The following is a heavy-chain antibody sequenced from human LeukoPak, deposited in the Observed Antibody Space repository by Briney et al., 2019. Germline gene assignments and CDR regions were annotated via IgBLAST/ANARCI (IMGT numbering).Heavy chain of an antibody. J-gene: IGHJ5*02. D-gene: IGHD2-2*01. CDR2: IYTSGST. CDR3: ARVGEYCSSTSCLNWFDP. Sequence: SSETLTLTCTVSGGSIISYYWSWIRQPAGKGLEWIGRIYTSGSTNYNPSLKSRVAISVDKSKNQFSLKLSAVTAADTAVSYCARVGEYCSSTSCLNWFDPWGQGTLVSVSS. CDR1: GGSIISYY. V-gene: IGHV4-4*07.